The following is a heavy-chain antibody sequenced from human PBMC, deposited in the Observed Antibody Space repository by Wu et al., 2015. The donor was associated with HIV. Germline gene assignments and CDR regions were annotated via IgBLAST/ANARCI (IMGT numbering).Heavy chain of an antibody. V-gene: IGHV1-2*02. CDR3: TKDYGIVGSTLPEYFQH. J-gene: IGHJ1*01. CDR2: INPNSGGS. CDR1: GYTFTDYF. Sequence: QVHLVQSGAEVKKPGASVKVSCKASGYTFTDYFVHWVRQAPGQGLEWMGWINPNSGGSKSPQKFQGRVTMTRDTSVSTVYLELTRLKFDDTAIYYCTKDYGIVGSTLPEYFQHWGQGTLVTVSS. D-gene: IGHD1-26*01.